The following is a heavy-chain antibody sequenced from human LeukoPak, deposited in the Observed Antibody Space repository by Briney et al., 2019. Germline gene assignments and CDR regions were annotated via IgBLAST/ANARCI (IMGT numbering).Heavy chain of an antibody. CDR3: ARDPIAAAARYYYYYYGMDV. CDR2: TYYRSKWYN. V-gene: IGHV6-1*01. Sequence: SHTLSLTRAISGSGVSISSAAWNWIRQSPSKGLEWLGRTYYRSKWYNDYAVSVKSRITINPDTSKNQFSLQLNSVTPEDTAVYYCARDPIAAAARYYYYYYGMDVWGQGTTVTVSS. CDR1: GSGVSISSAA. J-gene: IGHJ6*02. D-gene: IGHD6-13*01.